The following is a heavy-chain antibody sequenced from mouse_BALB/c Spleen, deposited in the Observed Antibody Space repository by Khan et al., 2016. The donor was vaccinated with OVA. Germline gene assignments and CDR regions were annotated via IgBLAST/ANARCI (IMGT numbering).Heavy chain of an antibody. CDR1: GFSLSDYG. J-gene: IGHJ4*01. D-gene: IGHD1-1*02. CDR3: AKGLWSYYFALDY. V-gene: IGHV2-6-5*01. CDR2: IWGGGST. Sequence: QVQLKESGPGLVAPSQSLSITCTVSGFSLSDYGVSWIRQPPGKGLEWLGVIWGGGSTYYNSALKSRLSISKDNSKSQVFLKMNSLQTDDTAIYYDAKGLWSYYFALDYWGQGTSVTVSS.